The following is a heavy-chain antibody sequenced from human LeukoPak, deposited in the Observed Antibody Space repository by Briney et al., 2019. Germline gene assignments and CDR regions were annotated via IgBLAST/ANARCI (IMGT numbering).Heavy chain of an antibody. J-gene: IGHJ3*02. CDR2: IKQDGSEK. Sequence: GGSLRLSCAASGFTFNRYWMSWVRQAPGKGLEWVANIKQDGSEKYYVDSVKGRFTISRDNAKNSLYLQMNSLRAEDTAVYYCARGRIMITFGGSYAFDIWGQGTMVTVSS. CDR3: ARGRIMITFGGSYAFDI. CDR1: GFTFNRYW. D-gene: IGHD3-16*01. V-gene: IGHV3-7*01.